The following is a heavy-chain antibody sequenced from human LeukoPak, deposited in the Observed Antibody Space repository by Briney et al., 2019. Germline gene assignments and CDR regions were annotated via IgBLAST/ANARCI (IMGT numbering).Heavy chain of an antibody. J-gene: IGHJ3*02. D-gene: IGHD3-22*01. CDR1: RFTFNSYG. CDR3: AREPIVVDISDAFDI. V-gene: IGHV3-30*02. Sequence: PGGSLRLSCAASRFTFNSYGMYWVRQAPGKGLEWVAFIWYDGSNKYYADSVKGRFTISRDNSKSTLYLQMNSLRAEDTAVYYCAREPIVVDISDAFDIWGQGTMVTVSS. CDR2: IWYDGSNK.